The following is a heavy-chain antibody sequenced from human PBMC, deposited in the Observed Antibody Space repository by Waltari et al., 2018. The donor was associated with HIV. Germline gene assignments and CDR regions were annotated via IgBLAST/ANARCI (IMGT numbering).Heavy chain of an antibody. Sequence: QLQLQESGPGLVKPSETLSLTCPVSGGSISSSCYYWGWIRQPPGKGLGWIGSIYYSGSTYYNPSLKRRVTISVDTSKNQFSLKLSSVTAADTAVYYCARRAVTTSIFDYWGQGTLVTVSS. V-gene: IGHV4-39*01. CDR3: ARRAVTTSIFDY. CDR1: GGSISSSCYY. CDR2: IYYSGST. J-gene: IGHJ4*02. D-gene: IGHD4-17*01.